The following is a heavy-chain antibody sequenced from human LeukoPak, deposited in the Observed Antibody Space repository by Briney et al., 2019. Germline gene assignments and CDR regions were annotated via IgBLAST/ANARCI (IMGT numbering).Heavy chain of an antibody. CDR1: GYTFTGHF. CDR2: IDPNNGDT. V-gene: IGHV1-2*02. J-gene: IGHJ1*01. D-gene: IGHD4-11*01. Sequence: GASVKVSCRASGYTFTGHFLHWVRQAPGQGLEWMAWIDPNNGDTHYAQNFQGRITVTRDTSISTVYMELSRLTSGDTAVYYCAREYSASEHWGQGTLVTVSS. CDR3: AREYSASEH.